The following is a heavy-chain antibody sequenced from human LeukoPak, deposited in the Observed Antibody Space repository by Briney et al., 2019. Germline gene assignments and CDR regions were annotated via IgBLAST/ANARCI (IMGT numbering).Heavy chain of an antibody. CDR2: ISGSGGST. J-gene: IGHJ6*02. D-gene: IGHD3-22*01. CDR1: GFTFSSYA. V-gene: IGHV3-23*01. CDR3: ARDRPERNYYYDSSGYFYGMDV. Sequence: GGSLRLSCAASGFTFSSYAMSWVRQAPGKGLEWVSAISGSGGSTYYADSVKGRFTISRGNSKNTLYLQMNSLRAEDTAVYYCARDRPERNYYYDSSGYFYGMDVWGQGTTVTVSS.